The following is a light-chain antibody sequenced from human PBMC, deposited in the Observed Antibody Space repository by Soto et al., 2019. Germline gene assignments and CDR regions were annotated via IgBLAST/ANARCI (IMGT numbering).Light chain of an antibody. CDR2: DAS. CDR3: QQRSNWPGT. V-gene: IGKV3-11*01. Sequence: VLTQSPATLSLSPGERATLSCRASQSVSSYLAWYQQKPGQAPRLLIYDASNRATGIPARFSGSGSGTDFTLTISSLEPEDFAVYYCQQRSNWPGTFGQGTKVEIK. J-gene: IGKJ1*01. CDR1: QSVSSY.